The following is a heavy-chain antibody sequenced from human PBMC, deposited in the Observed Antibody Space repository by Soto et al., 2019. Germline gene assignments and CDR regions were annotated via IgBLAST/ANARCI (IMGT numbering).Heavy chain of an antibody. V-gene: IGHV4-4*07. D-gene: IGHD4-4*01. CDR1: GGSISGYY. Sequence: PSETLSLTCTVSGGSISGYYWSWIRQPAGKGLEWIGRIYDNANTNYNPSLKSRVTMPVDTSKNQFSLKLSSVSAADTAVYYCAKGPTLTTPSGLDYPGQGTLVTVSS. CDR3: AKGPTLTTPSGLDY. J-gene: IGHJ4*02. CDR2: IYDNANT.